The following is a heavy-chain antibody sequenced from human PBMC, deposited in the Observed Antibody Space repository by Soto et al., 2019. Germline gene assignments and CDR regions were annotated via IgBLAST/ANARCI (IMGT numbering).Heavy chain of an antibody. Sequence: EVRLLESGGGLVQPGGSLRLSCAASGFTFSYYAMSWDRQAPGKGLEWVSAISGSGDSTYYADSVKGRFTVSRDNSKNTLFLQMNSLRAEDTAVYYFAKVVWGGDAYNDCWGKGTVVTVSS. CDR3: AKVVWGGDAYNDC. CDR1: GFTFSYYA. CDR2: ISGSGDST. D-gene: IGHD3-16*01. J-gene: IGHJ4*02. V-gene: IGHV3-23*01.